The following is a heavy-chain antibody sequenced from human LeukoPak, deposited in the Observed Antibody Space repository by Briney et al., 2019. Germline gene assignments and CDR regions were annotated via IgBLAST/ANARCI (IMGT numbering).Heavy chain of an antibody. CDR2: MNTTGST. V-gene: IGHV4-61*09. J-gene: IGHJ4*02. Sequence: SETLSLTCTVSGDSISIGSYYWSWLRQPAGKGLEWIEHMNTTGSTKYNPSLKSRVTISVDTSNNQFSLKLSSVTAADTAVYYCARDWDFWGQGTLVTVSS. CDR1: GDSISIGSYY. CDR3: ARDWDF.